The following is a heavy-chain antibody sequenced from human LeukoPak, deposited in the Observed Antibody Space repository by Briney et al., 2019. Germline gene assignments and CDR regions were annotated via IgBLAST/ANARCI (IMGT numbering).Heavy chain of an antibody. CDR1: GFTFSSYE. CDR2: ISSGGSTI. CDR3: ARADSYGVDY. Sequence: GGSLRLSCAASGFTFSSYEMNWVRQAPGKGLEWVSYISSGGSTIYYADSVKGRFTISRDNAKNSLYLQMNSLRAEDTAVYYCARADSYGVDYWGQGTLVTVSS. D-gene: IGHD5-18*01. V-gene: IGHV3-48*03. J-gene: IGHJ4*02.